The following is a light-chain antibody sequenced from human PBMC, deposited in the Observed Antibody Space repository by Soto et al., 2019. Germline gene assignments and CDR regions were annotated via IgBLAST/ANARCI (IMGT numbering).Light chain of an antibody. V-gene: IGKV3-11*01. CDR2: DAS. J-gene: IGKJ4*01. Sequence: EIVLTQSPATLSLSPGERATLSCRASRTVRNNLAWYQQRPGQAPRLLIYDASSRATGIPARFSGSGSGTDFTLTISSLEPEDFAVYYCQQHSNWPLTFGGGTKVDIK. CDR3: QQHSNWPLT. CDR1: RTVRNN.